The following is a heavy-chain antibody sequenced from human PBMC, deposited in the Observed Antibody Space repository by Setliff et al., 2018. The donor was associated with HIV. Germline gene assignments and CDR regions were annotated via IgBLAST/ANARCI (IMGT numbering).Heavy chain of an antibody. V-gene: IGHV1-69*13. CDR1: GGTFKNLA. CDR3: ANPHDGGAFDV. Sequence: GASVKVSCKASGGTFKNLAISWVRQAPGQGLEWMGGVIPSFATANYAHKVQGRITITADELTSTVYMDLNSLKSEDSAVYYCANPHDGGAFDVWGQGTAVTVSS. CDR2: VIPSFATA. J-gene: IGHJ3*01. D-gene: IGHD1-1*01.